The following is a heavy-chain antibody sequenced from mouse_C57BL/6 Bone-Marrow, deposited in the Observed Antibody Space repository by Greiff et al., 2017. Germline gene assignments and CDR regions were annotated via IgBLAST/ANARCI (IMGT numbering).Heavy chain of an antibody. Sequence: EVQGVESGGGLVQPGGSMKLSCAASGFTFSDAWMDWVRQSPEKGLEWVAEISNTANNHASYYAETVKGRFTISRDDSKSSVYLQMNSLIAEDTGIYYCTSVVATLYWYFDVWGTGTTVTVSS. CDR2: ISNTANNHAS. J-gene: IGHJ1*03. CDR3: TSVVATLYWYFDV. D-gene: IGHD1-1*01. V-gene: IGHV6-6*01. CDR1: GFTFSDAW.